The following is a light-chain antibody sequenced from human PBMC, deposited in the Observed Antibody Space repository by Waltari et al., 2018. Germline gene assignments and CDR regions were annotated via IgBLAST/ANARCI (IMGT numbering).Light chain of an antibody. J-gene: IGLJ2*01. CDR3: SSYTSSSTLV. CDR2: DVS. Sequence: QSALTQPASVSGSPGQSITISCTGTSSDIGGHNYVFWYQQHPGKAPKLLIYDVSNRPSGVSNRFSGSKSGTTASLTFSGLQAEDEADYYCSSYTSSSTLVFGCGTKLTVL. CDR1: SSDIGGHNY. V-gene: IGLV2-14*03.